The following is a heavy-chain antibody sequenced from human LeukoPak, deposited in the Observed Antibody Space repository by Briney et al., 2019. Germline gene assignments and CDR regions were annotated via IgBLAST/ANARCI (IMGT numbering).Heavy chain of an antibody. CDR2: IYYSGST. Sequence: SETLSLTCPVSGGSISSYYWSWIRQPPGKGLEWIGYIYYSGSTNYNPSLKSRVTISVDTSKNQFSLKLSSVTAADTAVYYCARVDFWSGYPYWGQGTLVTVSS. D-gene: IGHD3-3*01. CDR1: GGSISSYY. J-gene: IGHJ4*02. V-gene: IGHV4-59*01. CDR3: ARVDFWSGYPY.